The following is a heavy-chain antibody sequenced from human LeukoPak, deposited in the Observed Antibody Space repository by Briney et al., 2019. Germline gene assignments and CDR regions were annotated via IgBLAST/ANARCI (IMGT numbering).Heavy chain of an antibody. D-gene: IGHD4-17*01. CDR1: GGSISSSSKY. V-gene: IGHV4-39*07. Sequence: SETLSLTCTVSGGSISSSSKYWGWIRQPPGKGLEWIGSIYYSGTTYYNPSLKSRVTISVDTSKNQFSLKLSSVTAADTAVYYCATTTVRLGYWGQGTLVTVSS. CDR2: IYYSGTT. J-gene: IGHJ4*02. CDR3: ATTTVRLGY.